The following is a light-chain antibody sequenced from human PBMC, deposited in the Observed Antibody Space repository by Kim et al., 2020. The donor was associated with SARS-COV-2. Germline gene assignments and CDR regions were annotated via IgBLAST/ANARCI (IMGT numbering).Light chain of an antibody. CDR2: STS. V-gene: IGLV7-43*01. Sequence: QTVVTQEPSLTVSPGGTVTLSCASSTGAVTSSYYPNWFQQKPGQTPRALIYSTSYKYSWTPARFSGSLLGRKAALTLSGVQPEDEADYYCLLSYGGARIFGGGTQLTVL. CDR1: TGAVTSSYY. J-gene: IGLJ2*01. CDR3: LLSYGGARI.